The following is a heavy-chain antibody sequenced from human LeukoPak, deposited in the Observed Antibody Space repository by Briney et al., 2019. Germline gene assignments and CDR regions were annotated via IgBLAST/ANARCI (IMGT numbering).Heavy chain of an antibody. V-gene: IGHV3-23*01. Sequence: PGGSLRLSCAASGFSFSNYAMSWVRQAPGRGLEWVSAISGSGDSTIDADSVKGRFTISRDNSKNTLYLQMNSLRGEDTAVYYCAKTPHGGPDYWGQGTLVTVSS. CDR3: AKTPHGGPDY. CDR1: GFSFSNYA. D-gene: IGHD4-23*01. CDR2: ISGSGDST. J-gene: IGHJ4*02.